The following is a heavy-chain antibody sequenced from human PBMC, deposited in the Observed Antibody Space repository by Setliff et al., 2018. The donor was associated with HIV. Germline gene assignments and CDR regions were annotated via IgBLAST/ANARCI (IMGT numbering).Heavy chain of an antibody. V-gene: IGHV4-61*01. D-gene: IGHD4-17*01. CDR3: ARDLRAVTID. CDR1: GGSVSSGNYY. J-gene: IGHJ4*02. Sequence: SETLSLTCTVSGGSVSSGNYYWSWVRQPPGKGLEWIGYFYYSGSTNYNPSLKSRVSISLDTSKNQFSLKLTSVTAADTAVYFCARDLRAVTIDWGQGTLVTVSS. CDR2: FYYSGST.